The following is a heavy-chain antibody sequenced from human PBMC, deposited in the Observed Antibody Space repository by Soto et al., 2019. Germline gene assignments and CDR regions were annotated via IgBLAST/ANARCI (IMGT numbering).Heavy chain of an antibody. CDR3: AHTYYYDSSGYTPFDY. V-gene: IGHV3-30-3*01. Sequence: QVPLVESGGGVVQPGRSLRLSCAASGFTFSSYAMHWVRQAPGKGLEWVAVISYDGSNKYYADSVKGRFTISRDNSKNTLYLQMNSLRAEDTAVYYCAHTYYYDSSGYTPFDYWGQGTLVTVSS. J-gene: IGHJ4*02. CDR1: GFTFSSYA. D-gene: IGHD3-22*01. CDR2: ISYDGSNK.